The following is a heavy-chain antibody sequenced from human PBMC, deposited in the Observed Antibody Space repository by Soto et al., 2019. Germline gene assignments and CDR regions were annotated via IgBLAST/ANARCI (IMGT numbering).Heavy chain of an antibody. D-gene: IGHD2-15*01. V-gene: IGHV4-28*05. Sequence: SETLSLTCSVSGYAISSSNWWGWIRQPPGKGLEWIGYIYYRGSIYYTPSFESRVSISVDTSKNQFSLSLTSVTAADSAMYFCARVTFTPNWFDSWGQGILVTVSS. J-gene: IGHJ5*01. CDR1: GYAISSSNW. CDR3: ARVTFTPNWFDS. CDR2: IYYRGSI.